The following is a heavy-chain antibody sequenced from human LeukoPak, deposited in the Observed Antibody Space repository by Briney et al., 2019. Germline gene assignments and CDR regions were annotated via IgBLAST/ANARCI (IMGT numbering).Heavy chain of an antibody. V-gene: IGHV3-48*03. CDR3: ARWSSSWSYFDP. CDR1: GFTFSSYE. D-gene: IGHD6-13*01. J-gene: IGHJ5*02. Sequence: PGGSLRLSCAASGFTFSSYEMNCVRQAPGRGLEGVSYISSSGSTIYYADAVKGRFTISRDNAKNSLYLQMNSLRAEATAVYYCARWSSSWSYFDPWGQGTLVTVSS. CDR2: ISSSGSTI.